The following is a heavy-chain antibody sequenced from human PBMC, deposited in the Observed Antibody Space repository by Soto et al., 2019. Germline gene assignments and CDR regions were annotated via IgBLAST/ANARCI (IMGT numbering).Heavy chain of an antibody. Sequence: QVQLVQSGAEVKKPGASVKVSCKTSGYTHTKYIIAWVRQAPGQGLEWMGWISGYNGDTEYAPELHGRVTMTTEPSTSTAYMELRRLTSDDTAVYYCVREFLAGSFDNWGQGTLVTVSS. CDR3: VREFLAGSFDN. V-gene: IGHV1-18*04. J-gene: IGHJ4*02. CDR2: ISGYNGDT. CDR1: GYTHTKYI. D-gene: IGHD6-19*01.